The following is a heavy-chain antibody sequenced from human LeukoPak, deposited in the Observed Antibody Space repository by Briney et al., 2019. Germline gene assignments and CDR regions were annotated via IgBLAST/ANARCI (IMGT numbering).Heavy chain of an antibody. CDR2: ISGSGGGT. CDR3: AKRGVVIRVILVGFHKEAYYFDS. J-gene: IGHJ4*02. V-gene: IGHV3-23*01. CDR1: GISLSNYG. D-gene: IGHD3-10*01. Sequence: EGSLRLSCAVSGISLSNYGMSWVRQAPGKGLEWVAGISGSGGGTNYADSVKGRFTISRDNPKNTLYLQMNRLRADDTAVYFCAKRGVVIRVILVGFHKEAYYFDSWGQGALVTVSS.